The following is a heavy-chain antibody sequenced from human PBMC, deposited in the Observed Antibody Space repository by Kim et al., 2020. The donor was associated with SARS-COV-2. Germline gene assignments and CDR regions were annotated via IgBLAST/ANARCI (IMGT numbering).Heavy chain of an antibody. V-gene: IGHV1-2*02. J-gene: IGHJ5*02. CDR2: INPNSGGT. CDR3: ARGRPIVVVPAATWFDP. CDR1: GYTFTGYY. D-gene: IGHD2-2*01. Sequence: ASVKVSCKASGYTFTGYYMHWVRQAPGQGLEWMGWINPNSGGTNYAQKFQGRVTMTRDTSISTAYMELSRLRSDDTAVYYCARGRPIVVVPAATWFDPWGQGTLVTVSS.